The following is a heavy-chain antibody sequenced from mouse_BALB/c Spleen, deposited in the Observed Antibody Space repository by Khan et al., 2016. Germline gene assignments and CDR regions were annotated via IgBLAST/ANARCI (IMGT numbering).Heavy chain of an antibody. V-gene: IGHV2-2*02. Sequence: QVQLKQSGPGLVQPSQSLSITCTVSGFSLTSYGVHWVRQSPGKGLEWLGVIWRGGSTDYNAAFISRLSISKDNSKSQVFFKMNSLQANDTAIYYCARTEFAYWGQGTLVTVSA. CDR2: IWRGGST. CDR1: GFSLTSYG. J-gene: IGHJ3*01. CDR3: ARTEFAY.